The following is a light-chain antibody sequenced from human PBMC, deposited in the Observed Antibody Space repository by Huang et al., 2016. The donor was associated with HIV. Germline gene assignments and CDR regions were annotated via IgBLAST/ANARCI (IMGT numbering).Light chain of an antibody. CDR2: VAS. V-gene: IGKV3-20*01. CDR1: QSINSNY. CDR3: QHYGTSPQT. J-gene: IGKJ2*01. Sequence: EIVLTQSPGTLSLSPGEGATLSCRASQSINSNYLAWVQQKPGQPPRLLIYVASSRATGVPDRFTGSGSGTDFNLTISRLETEDFAMYFCQHYGTSPQTFGQGTKLEIK.